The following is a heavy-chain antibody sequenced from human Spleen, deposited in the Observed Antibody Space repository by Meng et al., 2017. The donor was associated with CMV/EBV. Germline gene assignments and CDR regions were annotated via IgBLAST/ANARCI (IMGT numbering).Heavy chain of an antibody. CDR1: GGSISSSNW. CDR2: IYHSGST. D-gene: IGHD1-26*01. V-gene: IGHV4-4*02. CDR3: AREGWQYSGSSYYGMDV. J-gene: IGHJ6*02. Sequence: SETLSLTCAVSGGSISSSNWWSWVRQPPGKGLEWIGEIYHSGSTNYNPSLKSRVTISVDKSKNQFSLKLSSVTAADTAVYYCAREGWQYSGSSYYGMDVWGQGTTVTVSS.